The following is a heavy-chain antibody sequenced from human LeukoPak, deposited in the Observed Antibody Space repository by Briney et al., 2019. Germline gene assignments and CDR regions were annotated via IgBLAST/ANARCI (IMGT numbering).Heavy chain of an antibody. CDR2: IYHSGST. J-gene: IGHJ6*04. V-gene: IGHV4-38-2*01. CDR1: GYSISSGYY. Sequence: SETLSLTCAVSGYSISSGYYWGWIRQPPGKELEGIGSIYHSGSTYYNPSLKSRVTISVDTSKNQFSLKLSSVTAADTAVYYCTRGSHYYYGMDVWGKGTTFTVSS. CDR3: TRGSHYYYGMDV.